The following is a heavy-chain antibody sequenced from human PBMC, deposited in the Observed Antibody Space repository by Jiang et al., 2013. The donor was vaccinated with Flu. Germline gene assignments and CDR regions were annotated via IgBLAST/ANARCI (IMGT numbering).Heavy chain of an antibody. Sequence: PTYAQGFTGRFVFSLDTSVSTAYLQISSLKAEDTAVYYCARDVAVAGTGSDYWGQGTLVTVSS. D-gene: IGHD6-19*01. CDR2: P. J-gene: IGHJ4*02. CDR3: ARDVAVAGTGSDY. V-gene: IGHV7-4-1*02.